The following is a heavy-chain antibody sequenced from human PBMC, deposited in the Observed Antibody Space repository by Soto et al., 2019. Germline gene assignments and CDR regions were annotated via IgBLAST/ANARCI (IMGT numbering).Heavy chain of an antibody. CDR2: IYYSGST. D-gene: IGHD3-3*01. J-gene: IGHJ6*02. Sequence: QVQLQESGPGLVKPSQTLSLTCTVSGGSISSGGYYWSWIRQHPGKGLEWIGYIYYSGSTYYNPSLKSRVTISVDTSKNQFSLKLSSVTAADTAVYYCARGQNKYTIFGDPGDVWGQGTTVTVSS. CDR1: GGSISSGGYY. V-gene: IGHV4-31*03. CDR3: ARGQNKYTIFGDPGDV.